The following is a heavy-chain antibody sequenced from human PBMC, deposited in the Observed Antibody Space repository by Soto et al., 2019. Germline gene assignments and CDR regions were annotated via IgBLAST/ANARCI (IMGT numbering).Heavy chain of an antibody. D-gene: IGHD5-12*01. J-gene: IGHJ4*02. V-gene: IGHV4-39*01. CDR1: GGSFSSSTYY. CDR3: ASAPGFNLFDS. Sequence: QLQLQESGPRLVKPAETLSLTCIVSGGSFSSSTYYGGWIRQPPGKGLEWIGSIFYSGSTYYNPSLKSRVTLSVDTSKNRFSPKLSSVTAADTAVYYCASAPGFNLFDSWGQGTLVTVSS. CDR2: IFYSGST.